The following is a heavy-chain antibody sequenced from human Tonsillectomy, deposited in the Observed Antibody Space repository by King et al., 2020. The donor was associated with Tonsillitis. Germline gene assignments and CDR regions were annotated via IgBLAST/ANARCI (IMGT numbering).Heavy chain of an antibody. V-gene: IGHV3-30*18. J-gene: IGHJ4*02. CDR2: ISFDGANK. CDR3: AKEGDGYTYFDY. Sequence: VQLVESGGGVVQPGRSLRLSCAASGFTFSTYGMHWVRQAPGKGLEWLATISFDGANKYYTDSVKGRFTISRDHSKNTMYVQMKSLKPEATAVYYCAKEGDGYTYFDYWGQGTLVTVSS. D-gene: IGHD5-24*01. CDR1: GFTFSTYG.